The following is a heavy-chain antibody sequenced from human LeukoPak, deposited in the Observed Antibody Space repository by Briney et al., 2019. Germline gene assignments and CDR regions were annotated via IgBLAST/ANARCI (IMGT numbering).Heavy chain of an antibody. V-gene: IGHV4-4*07. J-gene: IGHJ4*02. CDR3: ARGGSSGYHYG. D-gene: IGHD3-22*01. Sequence: PSETLSLTCTVSGGSISSYYWSWIRQPAGKGLEWIGRLYTSGSTNYNPSLKSRVTMSVDASKNQFSLKLTSMTAADTAVYYCARGGSSGYHYGWGQGTLVTVSS. CDR1: GGSISSYY. CDR2: LYTSGST.